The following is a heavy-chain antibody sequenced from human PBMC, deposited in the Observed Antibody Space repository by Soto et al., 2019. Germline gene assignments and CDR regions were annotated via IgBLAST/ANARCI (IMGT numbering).Heavy chain of an antibody. D-gene: IGHD2-15*01. CDR1: GYTFTSYY. V-gene: IGHV1-46*03. Sequence: ASVKVSCKASGYTFTSYYMHWVRQAPGQGLEWMGIINPSGGSTSYAQKFQGRVTMTRDTSTSTAYMELSSLRSEDTAVYYCARDHCSDGSCSYYYYYYMDVWGKGTTVTVSS. J-gene: IGHJ6*03. CDR2: INPSGGST. CDR3: ARDHCSDGSCSYYYYYYMDV.